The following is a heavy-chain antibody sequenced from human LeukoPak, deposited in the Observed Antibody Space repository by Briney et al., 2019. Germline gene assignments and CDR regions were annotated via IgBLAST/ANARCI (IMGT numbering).Heavy chain of an antibody. CDR2: ISSSSSYI. CDR1: GFTFSSYS. CDR3: ARDPGLARLSYGMDV. V-gene: IGHV3-21*01. J-gene: IGHJ6*02. Sequence: GGSLRLSCAASGFTFSSYSMNWVRQAPGKGLEWVSSISSSSSYIYYADSVKGRFTISRDNAKNSLYLQMNSLRAEDTAVYYCARDPGLARLSYGMDVWGQGTTVTVSS.